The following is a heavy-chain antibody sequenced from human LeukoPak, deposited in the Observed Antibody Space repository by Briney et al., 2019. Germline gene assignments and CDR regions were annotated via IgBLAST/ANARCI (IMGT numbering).Heavy chain of an antibody. CDR1: GVSISSYY. V-gene: IGHV4-59*01. CDR3: ARGYRTGTTTFDP. D-gene: IGHD1-1*01. Sequence: SETLSLTCTVSGVSISSYYWSWIRQPPGKGLEWIGYIYYSGSTNYNPSLKSRVTISVDTSKNQFSLKLSSVTAADTAVYYCARGYRTGTTTFDPWGQGTLVTVSS. CDR2: IYYSGST. J-gene: IGHJ5*02.